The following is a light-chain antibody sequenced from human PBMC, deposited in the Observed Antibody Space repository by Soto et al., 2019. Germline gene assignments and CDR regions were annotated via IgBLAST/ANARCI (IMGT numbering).Light chain of an antibody. CDR3: QQRTNWPIN. V-gene: IGKV3-11*01. CDR2: DAS. J-gene: IGKJ4*01. CDR1: QSVATF. Sequence: EIVLTQSPVNLSLSPGERATLSCRASQSVATFLAWYQQQPGQAPRLLIFDASNRAPGIPDRFNGSGSGKAFTLTITSLEPEDFEVYYCQQRTNWPINFGGGTKVEV.